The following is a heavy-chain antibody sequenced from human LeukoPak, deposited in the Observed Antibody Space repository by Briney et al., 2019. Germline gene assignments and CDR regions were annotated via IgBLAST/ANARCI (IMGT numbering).Heavy chain of an antibody. Sequence: SGGSLRLSCAASGFTFSSYEMNWVRQAPGKGLAWVSYISSSGSTIYYADSVKGRFTISRDNAKNSLYLQMNSLRAEDTAVYYCARDGSGWYVFDYWGQGTLVTVSS. D-gene: IGHD6-19*01. CDR1: GFTFSSYE. CDR3: ARDGSGWYVFDY. V-gene: IGHV3-48*03. J-gene: IGHJ4*02. CDR2: ISSSGSTI.